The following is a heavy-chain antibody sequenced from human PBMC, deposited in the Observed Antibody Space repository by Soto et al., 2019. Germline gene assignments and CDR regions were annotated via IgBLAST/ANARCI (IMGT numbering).Heavy chain of an antibody. CDR1: GFTFSSYG. CDR3: ARDLGSSDPTYCFDY. Sequence: GGSLRLSCAASGFTFSSYGMHWVRQAPGKGLEWVAVIWYDGSNKYYADSVKGRFTISRDNSKNTLYLQMNSLRAEDTAVYYCARDLGSSDPTYCFDYWGQGTLVTVSS. V-gene: IGHV3-33*01. D-gene: IGHD6-6*01. CDR2: IWYDGSNK. J-gene: IGHJ4*02.